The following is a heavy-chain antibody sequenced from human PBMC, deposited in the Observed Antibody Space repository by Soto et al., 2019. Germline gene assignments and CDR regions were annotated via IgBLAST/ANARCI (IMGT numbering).Heavy chain of an antibody. D-gene: IGHD6-19*01. CDR1: GFTFSSYA. Sequence: PGGSLRLSCAASGFTFSSYAMSWVRQAPGKGLEWVSAISGSGGSTYYADSVKGRFTISRDNSKNTLYLQMNSLRAEDTAVYYCAKDGPVAGSNPYYHYVMDVWGQGSTVTVSS. CDR3: AKDGPVAGSNPYYHYVMDV. V-gene: IGHV3-23*01. CDR2: ISGSGGST. J-gene: IGHJ6*02.